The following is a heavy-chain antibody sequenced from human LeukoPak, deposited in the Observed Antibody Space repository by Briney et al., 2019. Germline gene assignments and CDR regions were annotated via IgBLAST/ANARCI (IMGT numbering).Heavy chain of an antibody. CDR3: ARHLAWGGSGSYYNFGGPNWFDP. Sequence: SETLSLTCTVSGGSISSYYWSWIRQPPGKGLEWIGEINHSGSTNYNPSLKSRVTISVDTSKNQFSLKLSSVTAADTAVYYCARHLAWGGSGSYYNFGGPNWFDPWGQGTLVTVSS. CDR2: INHSGST. J-gene: IGHJ5*02. D-gene: IGHD3-10*01. CDR1: GGSISSYY. V-gene: IGHV4-34*01.